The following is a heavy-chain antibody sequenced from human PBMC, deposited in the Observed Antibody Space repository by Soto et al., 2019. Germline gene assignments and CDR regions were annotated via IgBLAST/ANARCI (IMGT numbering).Heavy chain of an antibody. CDR3: ARDDPTYYDILTGADL. Sequence: QVQLVQSGAEVKKPGSSVKVSCKASGGTFSSYTISWVRQAPGQGLEWMGRIIPILGIANYAQKFQGRVTITADKSTSTAYMELSSLRSEDTAVYYCARDDPTYYDILTGADLWGQGTTVTVSS. CDR1: GGTFSSYT. V-gene: IGHV1-69*08. J-gene: IGHJ6*02. CDR2: IIPILGIA. D-gene: IGHD3-9*01.